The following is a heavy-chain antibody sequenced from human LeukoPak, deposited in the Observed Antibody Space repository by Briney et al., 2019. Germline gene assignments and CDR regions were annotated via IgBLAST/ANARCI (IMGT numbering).Heavy chain of an antibody. V-gene: IGHV4-39*02. CDR3: ARDRLNDRGMTLLDY. CDR2: IYYSGST. Sequence: PSETLSLTCTVSGGSISSSSYYWGWIRQPPGKGLEWIGSIYYSGSTYYNPSLKSRVTISVDTSKNQFSLKLSSVTAADTAVYYCARDRLNDRGMTLLDYWGQGTLVTVSS. CDR1: GGSISSSSYY. D-gene: IGHD1-1*01. J-gene: IGHJ4*02.